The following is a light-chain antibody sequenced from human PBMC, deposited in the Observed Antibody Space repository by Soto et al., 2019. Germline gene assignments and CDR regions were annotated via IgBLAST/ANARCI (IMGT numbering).Light chain of an antibody. J-gene: IGKJ5*01. Sequence: AIQMTQSPSSLSASVGDRVTTTWRASQGIRNDLGWYQQKPGKAPRLLIYAASSLQSGVPSRFSGSGSGTDFTLTISSLQPEDFATYYCLQDYNYPITFGQGTRLEI. V-gene: IGKV1-6*01. CDR3: LQDYNYPIT. CDR1: QGIRND. CDR2: AAS.